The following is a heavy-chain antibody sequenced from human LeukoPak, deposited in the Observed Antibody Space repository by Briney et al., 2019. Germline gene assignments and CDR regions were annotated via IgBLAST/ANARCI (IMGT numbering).Heavy chain of an antibody. J-gene: IGHJ6*03. D-gene: IGHD6-13*01. Sequence: GGSLRLSCAASGFTFSSYAMSWVRQAPGKGLEWVSAISGSGGSTYYADSVKGRFTISRDNSKNTLYLQMNSLRAEDTAVYYCAKVPSSWDYYYYYMDVWGEGTTVTVSS. CDR2: ISGSGGST. CDR3: AKVPSSWDYYYYYMDV. CDR1: GFTFSSYA. V-gene: IGHV3-23*01.